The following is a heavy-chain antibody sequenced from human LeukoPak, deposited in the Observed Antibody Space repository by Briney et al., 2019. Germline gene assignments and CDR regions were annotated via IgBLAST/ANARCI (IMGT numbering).Heavy chain of an antibody. D-gene: IGHD2-8*01. V-gene: IGHV3-7*01. J-gene: IGHJ4*02. CDR2: INPDGSEK. Sequence: GGSLRLSCAASGFTFSAYWMTWVGQAPGKGLEWVANINPDGSEKHYVDSVKGRFTISRDNSKNTLFLQINSLRVDDTAIYYCAGPYINGPPFDHWGQGTLVTVSS. CDR3: AGPYINGPPFDH. CDR1: GFTFSAYW.